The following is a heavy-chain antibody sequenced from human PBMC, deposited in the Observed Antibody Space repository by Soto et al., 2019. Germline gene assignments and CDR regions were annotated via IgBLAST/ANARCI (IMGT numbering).Heavy chain of an antibody. CDR3: ARFFYASGSSNVDY. V-gene: IGHV4-31*03. J-gene: IGHJ4*02. D-gene: IGHD3-10*01. CDR1: GGSISSGNYY. CDR2: IYYSGST. Sequence: QVQLQESGPGLVKPSQTLSLTCTVSGGSISSGNYYWSWIRQHPGKGLEWIGYIYYSGSTSYNPSLKIRVVITVDTSTNRFSRKLRSVTAADTAVYYCARFFYASGSSNVDYWGQGALVTVSS.